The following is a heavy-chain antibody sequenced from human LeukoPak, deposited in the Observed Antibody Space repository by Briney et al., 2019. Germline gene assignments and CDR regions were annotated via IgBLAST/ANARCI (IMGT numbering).Heavy chain of an antibody. V-gene: IGHV3-74*03. CDR2: INSDGSRT. CDR1: GLTFSRLW. J-gene: IGHJ3*02. CDR3: ASAASAYSSGWSAFDI. D-gene: IGHD6-19*01. Sequence: GGSLRLSCAASGLTFSRLWMHWLRQVPGKGLAWVSRINSDGSRTTYVDSVKGRFTISRDNAKNRLYLQMNSLRAEDTALYYCASAASAYSSGWSAFDIWGQGTMVTVSS.